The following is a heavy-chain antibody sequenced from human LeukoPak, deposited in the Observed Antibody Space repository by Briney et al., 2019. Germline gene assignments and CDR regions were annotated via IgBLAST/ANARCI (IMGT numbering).Heavy chain of an antibody. CDR3: ARVDAFDL. CDR1: GFTFSSCD. V-gene: IGHV3-21*01. CDR2: ISSSSSYI. Sequence: GGSLRPSCAASGFTFSSCDMNWVRQAPGKGLEWVSYISSSSSYIYYTDSVKGRFTISRDNAKNSLYLQMNSLRAEDTAVYYCARVDAFDLWGQGTMVTVSS. J-gene: IGHJ3*01.